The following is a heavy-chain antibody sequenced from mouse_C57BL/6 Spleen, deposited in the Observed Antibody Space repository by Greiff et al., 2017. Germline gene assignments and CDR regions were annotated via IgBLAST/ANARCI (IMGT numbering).Heavy chain of an antibody. CDR1: GFTFSSYA. D-gene: IGHD2-3*01. CDR3: TRDDGNYYFDY. CDR2: ISSGGDYI. Sequence: EVMLVESGEGLVKPGGSLKLSCAASGFTFSSYAMSWVRQTPEKRLEWVAYISSGGDYIYYADTVKGRFTISRDNARNTLYLQMSSLKSEDTAMYYCTRDDGNYYFDYWGQGTTLTVSS. J-gene: IGHJ2*01. V-gene: IGHV5-9-1*02.